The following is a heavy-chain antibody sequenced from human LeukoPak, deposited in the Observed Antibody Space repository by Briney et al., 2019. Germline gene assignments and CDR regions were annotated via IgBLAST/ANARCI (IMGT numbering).Heavy chain of an antibody. J-gene: IGHJ4*02. CDR3: AGNIVVAPGVDY. CDR2: ISSSGSTI. V-gene: IGHV3-48*03. D-gene: IGHD3-22*01. Sequence: GGSLRLSCAAAGFTFSSYEMNWVRQAPGKGLEWVSYISSSGSTIYYADSVKGRFTISRDNAKNSLYLQMNSLRAEDTAVYYCAGNIVVAPGVDYWGQGTLVTVSS. CDR1: GFTFSSYE.